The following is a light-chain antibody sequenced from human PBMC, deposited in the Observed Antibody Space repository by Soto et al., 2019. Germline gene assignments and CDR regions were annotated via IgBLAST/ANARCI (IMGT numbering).Light chain of an antibody. J-gene: IGKJ2*01. V-gene: IGKV4-1*01. CDR1: QSVLYSSNNKNY. CDR2: WAS. CDR3: QQYESTPPT. Sequence: DIVMTQSPDSLAVSFGEMSTINCKSSQSVLYSSNNKNYLAWYQQRPGQPPKLLIYWASTRESGVPDRFSGSGSGTDFTLTITSLQAEDVAVYYCQQYESTPPTFGQGTKLEIK.